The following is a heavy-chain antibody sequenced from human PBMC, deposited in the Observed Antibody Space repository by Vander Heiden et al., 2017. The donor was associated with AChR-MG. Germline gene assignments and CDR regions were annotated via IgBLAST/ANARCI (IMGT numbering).Heavy chain of an antibody. J-gene: IGHJ4*02. CDR2: ISSSSSYI. CDR1: GFTFSSYS. D-gene: IGHD6-13*01. Sequence: EVQLVESGGGLVKPGGSPRLSCAASGFTFSSYSMNWVRQAPGKGLEWVSSISSSSSYIYYADSVKGRVTISRDNAKNSPYLQMNSLRAEDTAVYYCASERLVYSDSSSWVEDYWGQGTLVTVSS. V-gene: IGHV3-21*01. CDR3: ASERLVYSDSSSWVEDY.